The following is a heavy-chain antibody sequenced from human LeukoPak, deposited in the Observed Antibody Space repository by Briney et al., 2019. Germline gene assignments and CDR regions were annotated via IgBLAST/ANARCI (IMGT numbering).Heavy chain of an antibody. CDR2: ISAYNGNT. CDR3: ARSRSSWTYDY. Sequence: ASVKVSFKASGYTFTIYGISWVRQAPGQGLEWMGWISAYNGNTNYAQKLQGRVTMTTDTSTSTAYMELRSLRSDDTAVYYCARSRSSWTYDYWGQGTLVTVSS. CDR1: GYTFTIYG. J-gene: IGHJ4*02. V-gene: IGHV1-18*04. D-gene: IGHD6-13*01.